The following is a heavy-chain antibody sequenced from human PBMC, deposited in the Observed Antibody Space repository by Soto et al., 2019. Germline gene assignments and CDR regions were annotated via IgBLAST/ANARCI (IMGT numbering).Heavy chain of an antibody. CDR3: VRHSKIAATGPRFDS. J-gene: IGHJ4*02. V-gene: IGHV4-39*01. D-gene: IGHD3-9*01. Sequence: QLQLQESGPGLVKPSETLSLTCTVSGGSISSSSYYWAWIRQPPGKGLEWIGSVYYSGSTYYNPSLKSRVSISVDTSKNQISLRLNSVTAADTAVYSCVRHSKIAATGPRFDSWGQGILVTVSS. CDR2: VYYSGST. CDR1: GGSISSSSYY.